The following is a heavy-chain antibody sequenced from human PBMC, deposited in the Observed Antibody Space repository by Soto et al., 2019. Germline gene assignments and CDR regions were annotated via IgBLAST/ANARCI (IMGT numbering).Heavy chain of an antibody. CDR2: IHYSGST. CDR3: ARYTDTYYSY. D-gene: IGHD1-26*01. V-gene: IGHV4-59*01. CDR1: GGPISGYY. J-gene: IGHJ4*02. Sequence: LSLTCTVSGGPISGYYWSWVRQPPGKGLEWIGYIHYSGSTKYNPPLKSRVTMSVDTSKNQFSLSLISLTAADTVVYYCARYTDTYYSYWGQGTPVTIS.